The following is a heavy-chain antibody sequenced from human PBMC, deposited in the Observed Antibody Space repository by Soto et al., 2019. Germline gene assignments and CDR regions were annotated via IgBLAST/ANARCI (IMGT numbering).Heavy chain of an antibody. D-gene: IGHD2-2*01. CDR1: GFTFSSYA. J-gene: IGHJ4*02. V-gene: IGHV3-23*01. CDR2: ISGSGGST. Sequence: PGGSLRLSCAASGFTFSSYAMSWVRQAPGKGLEWVSAISGSGGSTYYANSVKGRFTISRDNSKNTLYLQMNSLRAEDTAVYYCANWPRCSSTSCWGQGTLVTVSS. CDR3: ANWPRCSSTSC.